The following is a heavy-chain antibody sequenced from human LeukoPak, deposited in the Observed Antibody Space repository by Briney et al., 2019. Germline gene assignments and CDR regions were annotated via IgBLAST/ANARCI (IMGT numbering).Heavy chain of an antibody. CDR3: AKLVLRNSSGWYGNS. D-gene: IGHD6-19*01. J-gene: IGHJ4*02. V-gene: IGHV3-23*01. Sequence: GGSLRLSCAASGFTFSSYAMSWVRQAPGKGLEWVSAISGSGGSTYYADSVKGRFTISRDNSKNTLYLQMNSLRAEDTAVYYCAKLVLRNSSGWYGNSGGQGTLVTVSS. CDR1: GFTFSSYA. CDR2: ISGSGGST.